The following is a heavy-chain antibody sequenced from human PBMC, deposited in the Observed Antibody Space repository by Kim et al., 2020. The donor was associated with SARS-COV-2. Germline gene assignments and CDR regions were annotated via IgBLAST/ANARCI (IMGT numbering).Heavy chain of an antibody. J-gene: IGHJ4*02. V-gene: IGHV3-23*03. D-gene: IGHD3-16*02. Sequence: GGSLRLSCAASGFTFSSYAMSWVRQAPGKGLEWVSVIYSGGSSTYYADSVKGRFTISRDNSKKTLYLQINSLRAEDTAVYYCSKDEQVYYDYVWGSYRYIALFDYWGQGTLVTVSS. CDR1: GFTFSSYA. CDR2: IYSGGSST. CDR3: SKDEQVYYDYVWGSYRYIALFDY.